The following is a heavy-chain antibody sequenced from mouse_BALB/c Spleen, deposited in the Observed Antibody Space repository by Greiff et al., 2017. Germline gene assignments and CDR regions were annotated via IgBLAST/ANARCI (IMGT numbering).Heavy chain of an antibody. Sequence: EVQRVESGGGLVKPGGSLKLSCAASGFTFSDYYMYWVRQTPEKRLEWVATISDGGSYTYYPDSVKGRFTISRDNAKNNLYLQMSSLKSEDTAMYYCARVYDYDRDYYAMDYWGQGTSVTVSS. CDR3: ARVYDYDRDYYAMDY. CDR2: ISDGGSYT. J-gene: IGHJ4*01. CDR1: GFTFSDYY. D-gene: IGHD2-4*01. V-gene: IGHV5-4*02.